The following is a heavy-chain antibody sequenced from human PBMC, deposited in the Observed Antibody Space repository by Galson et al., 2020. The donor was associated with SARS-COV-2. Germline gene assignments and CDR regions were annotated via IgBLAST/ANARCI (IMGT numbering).Heavy chain of an antibody. CDR2: IIPILGIA. CDR3: ASETICSSTSCYLPPFDY. D-gene: IGHD2-2*01. J-gene: IGHJ4*02. Sequence: ASVKVSCKASGGTFSSYAISWVRQAPGQGLEWMGRIIPILGIANYAQKFQGRVTITADKSTSTAYIELSSLRSEDTAVYYCASETICSSTSCYLPPFDYWGQGTLVTVSS. V-gene: IGHV1-69*04. CDR1: GGTFSSYA.